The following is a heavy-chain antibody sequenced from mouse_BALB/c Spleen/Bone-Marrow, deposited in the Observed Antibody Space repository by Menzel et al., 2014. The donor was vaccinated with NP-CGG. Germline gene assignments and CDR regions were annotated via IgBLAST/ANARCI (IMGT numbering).Heavy chain of an antibody. D-gene: IGHD2-2*01. V-gene: IGHV1-14*01. CDR3: ARSLYGYDWYFDV. J-gene: IGHJ1*01. CDR2: INPYNDDT. CDR1: GYTFTSYV. Sequence: VQLQQSGPELAKPGASVKMSCKASGYTFTSYVMHWVKQKPGLGLEWIGYINPYNDDTEYNEKFKGKATLTSDKSSSTAYMELSSLTSEDSAVFYCARSLYGYDWYFDVWGAGTTVTVSS.